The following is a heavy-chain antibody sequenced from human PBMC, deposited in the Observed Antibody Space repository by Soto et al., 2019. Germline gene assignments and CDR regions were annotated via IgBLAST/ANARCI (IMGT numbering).Heavy chain of an antibody. CDR1: GGTCSSDS. J-gene: IGHJ4*02. CDR3: ARSGGLDRDFNY. CDR2: IIPMFDTP. V-gene: IGHV1-69*12. Sequence: QVQLVQSGAEVKKPGSSVKVSCKASGGTCSSDSFSWVRQAPGQGLEWMGGIIPMFDTPSYAQKFQDRVTITADESTTTAYMQLSSLRSGDTAVYYCARSGGLDRDFNYWGQGSLVTVSS. D-gene: IGHD2-15*01.